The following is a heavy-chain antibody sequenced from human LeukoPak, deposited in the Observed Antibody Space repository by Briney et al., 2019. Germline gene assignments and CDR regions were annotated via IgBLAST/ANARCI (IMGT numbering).Heavy chain of an antibody. D-gene: IGHD4-23*01. CDR1: GGSSSSYY. V-gene: IGHV4-59*01. CDR3: ARVGGGNSGFRYYYYYMDV. CDR2: IYYSGST. Sequence: SETLSRNCTVSGGSSSSYYWSWIRQPPGKGLEWIGYIYYSGSTNYNPSLKSRVTISVDTSKNQFSLKLSSVTAADTAVYYCARVGGGNSGFRYYYYYMDVWGKGTTVTVSS. J-gene: IGHJ6*03.